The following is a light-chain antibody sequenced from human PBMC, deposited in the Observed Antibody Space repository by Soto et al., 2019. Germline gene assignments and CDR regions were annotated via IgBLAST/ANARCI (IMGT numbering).Light chain of an antibody. V-gene: IGKV1-5*01. Sequence: DIQMTQSPSTLSASVGDRVTITCRASQSISSWLAWYQQKPGKAPKLLIYDASSLESGVPSRFSGSGSGTESPLTISSLQPDDFATYYCQQYNSYSTFGQGTKVEIK. CDR3: QQYNSYST. CDR1: QSISSW. J-gene: IGKJ1*01. CDR2: DAS.